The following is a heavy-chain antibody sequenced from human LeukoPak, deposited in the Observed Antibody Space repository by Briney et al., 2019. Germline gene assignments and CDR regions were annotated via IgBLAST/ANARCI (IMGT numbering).Heavy chain of an antibody. CDR1: GYSISSGYY. J-gene: IGHJ4*02. D-gene: IGHD6-13*01. CDR2: IYYSGSA. V-gene: IGHV4-38-2*02. Sequence: SETLSLTCTVSGYSISSGYYWGWIRQPPGKGLEWIGSIYYSGSAYYNPSLKSRVTISVATSKNQFSLKLSSVTAADTAVYYCARDSRASSSLDYWGQGTLVTVSS. CDR3: ARDSRASSSLDY.